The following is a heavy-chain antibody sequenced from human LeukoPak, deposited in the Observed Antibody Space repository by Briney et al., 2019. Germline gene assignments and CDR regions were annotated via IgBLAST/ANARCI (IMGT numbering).Heavy chain of an antibody. CDR1: GGSINSGSYG. CDR3: ARALYDILTGYSDAFDI. D-gene: IGHD3-9*01. V-gene: IGHV4-30-2*01. J-gene: IGHJ3*02. CDR2: IYHSGST. Sequence: ASETLSLTCAVSGGSINSGSYGWSWIRQPPGKGLEWIGYIYHSGSTYYNPSLKSRVTISVDRSKNQFSLKLSSVTAADTAVYYCARALYDILTGYSDAFDIWGQGTMVTVSS.